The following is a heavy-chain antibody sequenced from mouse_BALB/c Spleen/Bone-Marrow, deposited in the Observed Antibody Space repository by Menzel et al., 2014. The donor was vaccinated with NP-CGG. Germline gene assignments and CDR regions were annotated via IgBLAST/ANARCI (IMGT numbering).Heavy chain of an antibody. CDR2: INSNGGST. V-gene: IGHV5-6-3*01. J-gene: IGHJ4*01. CDR1: GFTFSNYG. D-gene: IGHD2-14*01. Sequence: EVKLMESGGGLVQPGGSLKLSCAASGFTFSNYGMSWVRQTPDKRLELVATINSNGGSTYYPDSVKGRFTISRDNAKNTLYLQMSSLKSEHTAMYYCARENYRYFYAMDYWGQGTSVTVSS. CDR3: ARENYRYFYAMDY.